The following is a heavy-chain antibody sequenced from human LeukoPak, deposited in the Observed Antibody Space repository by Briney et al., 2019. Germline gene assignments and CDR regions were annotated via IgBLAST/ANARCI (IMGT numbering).Heavy chain of an antibody. CDR3: AKDMGEHQLWNWFDP. V-gene: IGHV3-30*18. D-gene: IGHD3-16*01. J-gene: IGHJ5*02. Sequence: GGSLRLSCTASGFTFSSYGMHWVRQAPGKGLEWVAVISHDGSKKYYADSVKGRFTISRDDSKSTYLQMNSLRSEDTAVYYCAKDMGEHQLWNWFDPWGQGILVTVSS. CDR2: ISHDGSKK. CDR1: GFTFSSYG.